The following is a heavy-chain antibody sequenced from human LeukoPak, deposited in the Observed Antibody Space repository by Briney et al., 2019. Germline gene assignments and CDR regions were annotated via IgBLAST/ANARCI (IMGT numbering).Heavy chain of an antibody. D-gene: IGHD3-9*01. V-gene: IGHV4-34*01. CDR3: ARGPPVVYDVLTGYYRFDY. CDR1: GGSFNGYY. CDR2: INDSRST. J-gene: IGHJ4*02. Sequence: PSETLSLTCAVHGGSFNGYYWSWIRQPPGKGLEWIGEINDSRSTKYNPSLKSRVTISVDTSKNQFSLKLNSVTAADTAVYYCARGPPVVYDVLTGYYRFDYWGQGTLVTVS.